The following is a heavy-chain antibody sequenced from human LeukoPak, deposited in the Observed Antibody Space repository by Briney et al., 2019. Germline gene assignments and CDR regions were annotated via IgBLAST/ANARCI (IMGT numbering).Heavy chain of an antibody. J-gene: IGHJ4*02. CDR1: GGSISSRSYY. V-gene: IGHV4-39*01. CDR3: ASHVEALGAGFPFDH. D-gene: IGHD3-16*01. Sequence: PSETLSLTCTVSGGSISSRSYYWGWVCQSPGKGLEWIGTISYHGRTFYNPSLKSRVSISGDTSKSQFSLNMDSVTAADTAFYYCASHVEALGAGFPFDHWGQGALVSVSS. CDR2: ISYHGRT.